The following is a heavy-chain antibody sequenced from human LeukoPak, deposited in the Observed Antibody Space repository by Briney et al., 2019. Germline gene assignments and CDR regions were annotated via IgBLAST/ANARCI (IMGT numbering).Heavy chain of an antibody. V-gene: IGHV4-61*02. CDR2: IYTSGST. D-gene: IGHD3-22*01. Sequence: SSQTLSLTCTVSGGSISSGSYYWSWIRQPAGQGLEWIGRIYTSGSTNYNPSLKSRVTISVDTSKNQFSLKLSSVTAADTAVYYCARGDDINYYDSSGYPAGAFDIWGQGTMVTVSS. J-gene: IGHJ3*02. CDR3: ARGDDINYYDSSGYPAGAFDI. CDR1: GGSISSGSYY.